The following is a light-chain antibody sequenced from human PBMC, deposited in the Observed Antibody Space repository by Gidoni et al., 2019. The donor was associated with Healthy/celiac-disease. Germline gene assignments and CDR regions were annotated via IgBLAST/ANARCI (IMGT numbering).Light chain of an antibody. J-gene: IGKJ1*01. V-gene: IGKV3-20*01. CDR2: GAS. Sequence: EMVLTQSPGTLSLSPGERATLSCRASQSVSSSYLAWYQQKPGQAPRLLIYGASSRATGIPDRFSGSGSGTDFTLTISRLDPEDFAVYYCQQYGSSPPTWTFGQGTKVEIK. CDR1: QSVSSSY. CDR3: QQYGSSPPTWT.